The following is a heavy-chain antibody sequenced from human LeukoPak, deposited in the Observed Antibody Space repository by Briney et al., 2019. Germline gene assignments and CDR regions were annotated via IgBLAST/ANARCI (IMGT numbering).Heavy chain of an antibody. D-gene: IGHD1-1*01. Sequence: GGSLRLSCAASGFIFTNAWMNWVRQAPGKGLEWVAVIWYDGSNKYYADSVKGRFTISRDNSKNTLYLQMNSLRAEDTAVYYCARDWNDVPDYWGQGTLVTVSS. V-gene: IGHV3-33*08. CDR2: IWYDGSNK. CDR3: ARDWNDVPDY. J-gene: IGHJ4*02. CDR1: GFIFTNAW.